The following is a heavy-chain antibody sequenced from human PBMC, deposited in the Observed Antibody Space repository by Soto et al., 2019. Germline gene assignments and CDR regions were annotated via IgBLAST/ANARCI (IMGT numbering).Heavy chain of an antibody. Sequence: QAQLVQSGAEMKKPGASVKVSCKATGYTFSAYTMNWVRQAPGQSLEWMGWINAGSGNTKYSQNFQGRVSITRYTSASTVYMELTGLTSEDTAVYYCARDTETLGPRANDALDIWGQGTIVTVSS. D-gene: IGHD3-3*02. J-gene: IGHJ3*02. CDR3: ARDTETLGPRANDALDI. CDR1: GYTFSAYT. CDR2: INAGSGNT. V-gene: IGHV1-3*01.